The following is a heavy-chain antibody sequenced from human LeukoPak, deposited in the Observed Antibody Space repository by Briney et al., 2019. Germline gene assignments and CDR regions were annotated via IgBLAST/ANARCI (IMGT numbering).Heavy chain of an antibody. D-gene: IGHD3-10*01. V-gene: IGHV3-74*01. CDR1: GFTFTDYW. CDR2: ITIDGSDT. J-gene: IGHJ4*02. Sequence: GGSLRLSCAASGFTFTDYWMHWARQTPGKGLVWVSRITIDGSDTTYADSVKGRFTISRDNAKNSLYLQMNSLRAEDTAVYYCARGQGSGSYLLMDYWGQGTLVTVSS. CDR3: ARGQGSGSYLLMDY.